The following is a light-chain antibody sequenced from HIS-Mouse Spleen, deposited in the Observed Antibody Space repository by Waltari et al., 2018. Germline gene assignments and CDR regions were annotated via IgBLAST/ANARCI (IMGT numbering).Light chain of an antibody. Sequence: SYVLTQPPSVSVAPGKTARITCGGNNIGSKSVHWYQQKPGQAPVLVVYDDSDRPSGIPGRLSGSNSGNTATLTISRVEAGDEADYYCQVWDSSSDLWVFGGGTKLTVL. V-gene: IGLV3-21*03. CDR1: NIGSKS. J-gene: IGLJ3*02. CDR3: QVWDSSSDLWV. CDR2: DDS.